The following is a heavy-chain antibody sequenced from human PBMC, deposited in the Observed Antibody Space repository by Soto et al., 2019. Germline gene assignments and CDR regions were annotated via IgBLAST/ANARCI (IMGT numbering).Heavy chain of an antibody. CDR2: IYYSGST. Sequence: TLSLTCTVSGGSISSGDYYWSWIRQPPGKGLEWIGYIYYSGSTYYNPSLKSRVTISVDTSKNQFSLKLRSVTAADTAVYYCASLCGGDRYRHYFDYWGQGTLLTVFS. J-gene: IGHJ4*02. CDR1: GGSISSGDYY. CDR3: ASLCGGDRYRHYFDY. V-gene: IGHV4-30-4*01. D-gene: IGHD2-21*02.